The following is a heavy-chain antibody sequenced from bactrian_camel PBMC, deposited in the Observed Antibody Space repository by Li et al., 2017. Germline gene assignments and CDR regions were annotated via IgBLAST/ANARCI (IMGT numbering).Heavy chain of an antibody. J-gene: IGHJ4*01. Sequence: VQLVESGGGSVEPGRSLRLSCTASAFTFRSYCMGWYRQAPGKEREGVAVVDGGFRETYADSVKGRFTISKDTANNILYLQMDNLKSEDTARYICAAGGGYNGGCRTKPQYLQAGIWGQGTQVTVS. D-gene: IGHD3*01. V-gene: IGHV3S67*01. CDR2: VDGGFRE. CDR1: AFTFRSYC. CDR3: AAGGGYNGGCRTKPQYLQAGI.